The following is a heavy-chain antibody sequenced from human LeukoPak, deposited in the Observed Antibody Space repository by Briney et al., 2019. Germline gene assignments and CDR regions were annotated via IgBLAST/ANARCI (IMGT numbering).Heavy chain of an antibody. D-gene: IGHD3-10*01. V-gene: IGHV3-30-3*01. CDR1: GFTFSSYA. CDR3: ARDGGLYSVVRGADYNCFDY. Sequence: GGSLRLSCAASGFTFSSYAMHWVRQAPGKGLEWVAFIQYDGTNEYYADSVKGRFTVSRDNSQYTVYLQMSSLRPEDTAVYYCARDGGLYSVVRGADYNCFDYWGQGTLVTVSS. J-gene: IGHJ4*02. CDR2: IQYDGTNE.